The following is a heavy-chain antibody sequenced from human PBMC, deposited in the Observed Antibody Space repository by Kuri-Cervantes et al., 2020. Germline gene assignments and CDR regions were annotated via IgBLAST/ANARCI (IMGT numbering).Heavy chain of an antibody. CDR3: ARTNDAFDI. J-gene: IGHJ3*02. V-gene: IGHV4-59*01. CDR2: ICYSGNT. Sequence: SETLSLTCTVSGGSISTFYWSWIRQPPGKILEWIGYICYSGNTKYSPSLKSRVTISVDTSKNQFSLKLSSVTAADTAVYYCARTNDAFDIWGQGTMVTDSS. CDR1: GGSISTFY.